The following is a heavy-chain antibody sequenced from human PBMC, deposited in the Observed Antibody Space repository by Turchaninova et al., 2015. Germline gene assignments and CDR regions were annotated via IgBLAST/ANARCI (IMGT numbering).Heavy chain of an antibody. CDR2: IKAKAFGGAA. CDR1: GFNFGGFA. V-gene: IGHV3-49*04. D-gene: IGHD5/OR15-5a*01. J-gene: IGHJ4*02. Sequence: SLRLSCTTSGFNFGGFAMSWVRQAPGKGLEWVGQIKAKAFGGAAYYAPSVQGRFTISRDDSTSTAYLQMNDLKTEDTAVYYCNGGSTTPYWGQGTLVTVSS. CDR3: NGGSTTPY.